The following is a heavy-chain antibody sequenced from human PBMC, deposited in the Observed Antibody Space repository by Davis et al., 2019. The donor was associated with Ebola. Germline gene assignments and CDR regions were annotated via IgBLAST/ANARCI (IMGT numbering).Heavy chain of an antibody. J-gene: IGHJ3*01. D-gene: IGHD3-16*01. CDR3: ARGGGLV. CDR1: GFTSSSHA. Sequence: AGSLTLSCAASGFTSSSHAISWVRQAPGKGMEWVSAISGSGGSTYYADSVKGRFTISRDNAKNTLSLQMNSLRAEDTAVYYCARGGGLVWGQGTMVPVSS. CDR2: ISGSGGST. V-gene: IGHV3-23*01.